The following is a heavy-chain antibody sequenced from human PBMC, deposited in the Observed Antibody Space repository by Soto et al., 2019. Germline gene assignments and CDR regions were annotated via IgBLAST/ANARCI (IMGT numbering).Heavy chain of an antibody. CDR1: GGTFSSYA. Sequence: QVQLVQSGAEVKKPGSSVKVSCKASGGTFSSYAISWVRQAPGQGLEWMGGIIPIFGTANYAQKFQGRVTITADESTSTAYMELSSLRSEDTAVYYCARDGFSGYSYGPYPHRYWYFDLWGRGTLVTVSS. CDR3: ARDGFSGYSYGPYPHRYWYFDL. CDR2: IIPIFGTA. D-gene: IGHD5-18*01. V-gene: IGHV1-69*12. J-gene: IGHJ2*01.